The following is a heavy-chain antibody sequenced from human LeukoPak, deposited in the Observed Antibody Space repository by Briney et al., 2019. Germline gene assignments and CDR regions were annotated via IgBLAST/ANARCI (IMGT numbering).Heavy chain of an antibody. D-gene: IGHD6-6*01. CDR3: ARRVAARWFDP. J-gene: IGHJ5*02. V-gene: IGHV4-34*01. CDR2: INHSGST. Sequence: PSETLSLTCAVYGGSFSGYYWSWIRQPPGKGLEWIGEINHSGSTNYNPSLKSRVTISVDTSKNQFSLKLSSVTAADTAVYYCARRVAARWFDPWGQGTLVTVSS. CDR1: GGSFSGYY.